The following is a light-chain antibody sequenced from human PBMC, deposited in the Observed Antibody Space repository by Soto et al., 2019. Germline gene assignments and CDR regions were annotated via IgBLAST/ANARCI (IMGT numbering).Light chain of an antibody. CDR1: TGHRSYA. CDR2: LNSDGSH. J-gene: IGLJ3*02. V-gene: IGLV4-69*01. CDR3: QTWGTGIPVV. Sequence: QLVPTQLPSASASLGGSVMLTRTLSTGHRSYAIAWHQQQPEKGPRYLMKLNSDGSHSKGDGIPDRFSGSSSGAEGYLTIYSLQSEDEADYYCQTWGTGIPVVFGGGTKLTVL.